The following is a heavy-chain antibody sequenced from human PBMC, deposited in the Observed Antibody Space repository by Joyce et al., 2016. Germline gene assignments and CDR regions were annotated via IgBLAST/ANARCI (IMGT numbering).Heavy chain of an antibody. D-gene: IGHD6-19*01. J-gene: IGHJ4*02. CDR2: SNNSGVT. CDR1: GGPFRGFF. CDR3: ARSQWLAPLMY. V-gene: IGHV4-34*01. Sequence: QVQLQQWGAGLLKPSETLSLTCAVSGGPFRGFFWTWVRQPPGKGLEWIGDSNNSGVTNYNPYLTSRVTFSVVTSKNQFSLKLTSLSAADTAVYYCARSQWLAPLMYWGQGTPVTVSS.